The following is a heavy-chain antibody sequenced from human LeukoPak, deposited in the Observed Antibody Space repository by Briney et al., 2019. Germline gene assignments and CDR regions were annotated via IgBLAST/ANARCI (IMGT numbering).Heavy chain of an antibody. CDR3: AREEFRPGIAAAGPYYYGMDV. J-gene: IGHJ6*04. V-gene: IGHV3-21*01. D-gene: IGHD6-13*01. CDR1: GFTFSSYS. CDR2: ISSSSSYI. Sequence: GASLRLSCVASGFTFSSYSMNWVRQAPGKGLEWVSSISSSSSYIYYADSVKGRFTISRDNAKNSLYLQMNSLRAEDTAVYYCAREEFRPGIAAAGPYYYGMDVWGKGTTVTVSS.